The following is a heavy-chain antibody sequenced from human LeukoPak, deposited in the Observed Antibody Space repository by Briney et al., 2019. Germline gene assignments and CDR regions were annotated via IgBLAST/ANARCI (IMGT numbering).Heavy chain of an antibody. V-gene: IGHV1-46*01. CDR3: AREGGYCSSTSCYASDY. CDR2: INPSGGST. Sequence: ASVKVSCKASGYTFTSYGISWVRQAPGQGLEWMGIINPSGGSTSYAQKFQGRVTMTRDMSTSTVYMELSSLRSEDTAVYYCAREGGYCSSTSCYASDYWGQGTLVTVSS. J-gene: IGHJ4*02. CDR1: GYTFTSYG. D-gene: IGHD2-2*01.